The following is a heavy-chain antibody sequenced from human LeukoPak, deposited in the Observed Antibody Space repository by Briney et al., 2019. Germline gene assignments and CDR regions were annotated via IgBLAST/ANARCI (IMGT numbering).Heavy chain of an antibody. V-gene: IGHV1-2*02. D-gene: IGHD2-21*02. Sequence: ASVKVSCKASGYTFTAYYMHWVRQAPGQGLEWMGWINPNNGGTNYAQKLQGRVTMTTDTSTSTAYMDLRSLRSDDTAVYYCARDLAVVTAFGQHAFDIWGQGTMVTVSS. CDR3: ARDLAVVTAFGQHAFDI. CDR1: GYTFTAYY. CDR2: INPNNGGT. J-gene: IGHJ3*02.